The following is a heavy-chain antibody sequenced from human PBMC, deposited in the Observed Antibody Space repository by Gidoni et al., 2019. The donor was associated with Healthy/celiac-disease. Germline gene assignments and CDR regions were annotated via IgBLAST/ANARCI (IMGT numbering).Heavy chain of an antibody. J-gene: IGHJ4*02. D-gene: IGHD2-15*01. CDR2: ISSSSSYI. CDR1: GFTFSSHS. Sequence: EVQLVESGGGLVKPGGSLTLSCAASGFTFSSHSMNWVRQAPGKGLEWVSSISSSSSYIYYADSVKGRFTISRDNAKNSLYLQMNSLRAEDTAVYYCARDAFYCSGGSCYFDYWGQGTLVTVSS. V-gene: IGHV3-21*01. CDR3: ARDAFYCSGGSCYFDY.